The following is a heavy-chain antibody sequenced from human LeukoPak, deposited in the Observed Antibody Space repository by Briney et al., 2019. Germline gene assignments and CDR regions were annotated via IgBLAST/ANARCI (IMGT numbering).Heavy chain of an antibody. J-gene: IGHJ4*02. Sequence: SETLSLTCTVSGGSVSSGSYYWSWIRQPPGKGLEWIGYIYYSGSTNYNPSLKSRVTISVGTSKNQFSLELSSVTAADTAVYYCARAPLYYDFWSGQYYFDYWGQGTLVTVSS. CDR3: ARAPLYYDFWSGQYYFDY. CDR2: IYYSGST. D-gene: IGHD3-3*01. CDR1: GGSVSSGSYY. V-gene: IGHV4-61*01.